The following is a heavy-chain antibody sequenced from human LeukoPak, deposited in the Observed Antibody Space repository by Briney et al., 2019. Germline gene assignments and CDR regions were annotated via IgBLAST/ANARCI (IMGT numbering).Heavy chain of an antibody. CDR2: ISGSGGST. Sequence: GGSLRLSCTASGFTFGDYAMSWFRQAPGKGLEWVSTISGSGGSTYYADSVKGRFTISRDNSKNTLYLQMNSLRAEDTAVYYCAKGRGYDHTPFDYWGQGTLVTVSS. CDR1: GFTFGDYA. D-gene: IGHD5-12*01. CDR3: AKGRGYDHTPFDY. J-gene: IGHJ4*02. V-gene: IGHV3-23*01.